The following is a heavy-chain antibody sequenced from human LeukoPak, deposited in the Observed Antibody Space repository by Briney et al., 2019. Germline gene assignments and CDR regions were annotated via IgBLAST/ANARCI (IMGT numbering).Heavy chain of an antibody. J-gene: IGHJ4*02. CDR2: TYYSGRT. CDR1: GGSISSYY. D-gene: IGHD6-19*01. CDR3: ARHVEQWLTPFDY. V-gene: IGHV4-59*08. Sequence: VKPSETLSLTCTASGGSISSYYWSWIRQPPGKGLEWIGYTYYSGRTNYNPSLKSRVTISVDTSKNQFSLKLTSVTAADTAVYYCARHVEQWLTPFDYWGQGTLVTVSS.